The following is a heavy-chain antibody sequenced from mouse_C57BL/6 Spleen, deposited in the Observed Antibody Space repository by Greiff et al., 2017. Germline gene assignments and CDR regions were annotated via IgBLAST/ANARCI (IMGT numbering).Heavy chain of an antibody. CDR3: ATPYSNYDAMDY. Sequence: QVQLQQSGPELVKPGASVKISCKASGYSFTSYYLHWVKQRPGQGLEWIGWIYPGSGNTKYNEKFKGKATLTADTSSSTAYMQLSSLTAEDSAVYYCATPYSNYDAMDYWGQGTSVTVSS. CDR2: IYPGSGNT. CDR1: GYSFTSYY. V-gene: IGHV1-66*01. D-gene: IGHD2-5*01. J-gene: IGHJ4*01.